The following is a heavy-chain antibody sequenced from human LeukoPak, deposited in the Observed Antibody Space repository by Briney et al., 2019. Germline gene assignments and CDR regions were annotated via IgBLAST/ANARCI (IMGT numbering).Heavy chain of an antibody. V-gene: IGHV1-18*01. CDR2: ISAYNGNT. J-gene: IGHJ3*02. D-gene: IGHD3-10*01. Sequence: ASVKVSCKASGYTFTSYGISWVRQAPGQGLEWMGWISAYNGNTNYAQKLQGRVTMTTDTSTSTAYMEMSSLRSDDTAVYYCARVLDNSYYLNAFDIGGQGTIVTVS. CDR3: ARVLDNSYYLNAFDI. CDR1: GYTFTSYG.